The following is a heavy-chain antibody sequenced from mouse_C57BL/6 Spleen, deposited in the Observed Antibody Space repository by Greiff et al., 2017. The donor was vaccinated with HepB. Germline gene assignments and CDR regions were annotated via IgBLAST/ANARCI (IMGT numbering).Heavy chain of an antibody. J-gene: IGHJ3*01. CDR3: AREGDSSGYGFAY. D-gene: IGHD3-2*02. CDR2: IHPNSGST. V-gene: IGHV1-64*01. CDR1: GYTFTSYW. Sequence: QVQLQQPGAELVKPGASVKLSCKASGYTFTSYWMHWVKQRPGQGLEWIGMIHPNSGSTNYKEKFKSKATLTVDKSSSTANMQLSSLTSEDSAVYYYAREGDSSGYGFAYWGQGTLVTVSA.